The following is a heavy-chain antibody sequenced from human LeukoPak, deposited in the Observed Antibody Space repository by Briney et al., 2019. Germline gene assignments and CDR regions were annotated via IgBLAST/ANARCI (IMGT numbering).Heavy chain of an antibody. CDR3: ARGGLSSSSYYYYMDV. V-gene: IGHV4-59*01. D-gene: IGHD6-6*01. Sequence: MSSETLSLTCTVSGGSISSYYWSWIRQPPGKGLEWIGYIYYSGSTNYNPSLKSRVTISVDTSKNQFSLKLSSVTAADTAVYYCARGGLSSSSYYYYMDVWGKGTTVTVSS. J-gene: IGHJ6*03. CDR2: IYYSGST. CDR1: GGSISSYY.